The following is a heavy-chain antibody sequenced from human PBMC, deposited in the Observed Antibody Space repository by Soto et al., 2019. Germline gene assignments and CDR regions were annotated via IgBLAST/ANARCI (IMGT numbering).Heavy chain of an antibody. CDR3: AREGYSRLNWFDP. CDR2: IWYDGSNK. D-gene: IGHD6-13*01. CDR1: GFTFSSYG. J-gene: IGHJ5*02. Sequence: QVQLVESGGGVVQPGRSLRLSCAASGFTFSSYGMHWVRQAPGKGLEWVAVIWYDGSNKYYADSVKGRFTISRDNSKNTLYMQMTSLRAEDTAVDYCAREGYSRLNWFDPWGQGTLVTVSS. V-gene: IGHV3-33*01.